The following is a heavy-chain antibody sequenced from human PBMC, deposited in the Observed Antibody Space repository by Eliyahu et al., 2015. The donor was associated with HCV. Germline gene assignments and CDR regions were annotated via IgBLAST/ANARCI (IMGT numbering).Heavy chain of an antibody. J-gene: IGHJ6*02. V-gene: IGHV3-21*01. CDR1: GFXFRAYT. D-gene: IGHD3-16*01. CDR2: ITKDGDSI. CDR3: ARNPRATYYYYSMDV. Sequence: EVLLVESGGGXVXPGGSLRXSXVASGFXFRAYTLXWVRQAPGQGLEWVSSITKDGDSIYYADSVKGRFTISRDNAKNSLYLQMDSLRAEDTAIYYCARNPRATYYYYSMDVWGQGTTVTVSS.